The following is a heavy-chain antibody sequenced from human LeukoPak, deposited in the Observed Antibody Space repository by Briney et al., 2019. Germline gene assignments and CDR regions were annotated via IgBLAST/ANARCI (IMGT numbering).Heavy chain of an antibody. D-gene: IGHD3-10*01. V-gene: IGHV3-7*01. Sequence: GGSLRLSCAASGFTFSSYWMSWVRQAPGKGLEWVANIKQDGTEKYYVDSVKGRFTISRDNAKNSLYLQMNRLRAEDTAVYYCAKLAKYFYGSETYYFFEHWGQGTPVTASS. CDR2: IKQDGTEK. J-gene: IGHJ4*02. CDR3: AKLAKYFYGSETYYFFEH. CDR1: GFTFSSYW.